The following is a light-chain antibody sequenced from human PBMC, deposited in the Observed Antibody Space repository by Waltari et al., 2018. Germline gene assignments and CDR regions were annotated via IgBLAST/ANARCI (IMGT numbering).Light chain of an antibody. Sequence: QSVLTPPPSVSGAPGQRVTISCTGSSCHIRATSDVHWYQQLPGTAPKLPIYGNHNRPSGVPDRFSGSKSGTSASLAITGLQAEDEADYYCQSYDSGLTASYVFGTGTKVTVL. V-gene: IGLV1-40*01. CDR3: QSYDSGLTASYV. CDR2: GNH. CDR1: SCHIRATSD. J-gene: IGLJ1*01.